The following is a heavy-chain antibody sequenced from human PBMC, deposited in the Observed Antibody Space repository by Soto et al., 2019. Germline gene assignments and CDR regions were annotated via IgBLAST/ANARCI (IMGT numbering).Heavy chain of an antibody. Sequence: SETLSLTCTVSGGSISSYYWSWIRQPPGKGLEWIGYIYYSGSTNYNPSLKSRVTISVDTSKNQFSLKLCSVTAADTAVYYCARIRIDYGDYGPISYYYYMDVWGKGTTVTVSS. D-gene: IGHD4-17*01. CDR2: IYYSGST. J-gene: IGHJ6*03. V-gene: IGHV4-59*08. CDR3: ARIRIDYGDYGPISYYYYMDV. CDR1: GGSISSYY.